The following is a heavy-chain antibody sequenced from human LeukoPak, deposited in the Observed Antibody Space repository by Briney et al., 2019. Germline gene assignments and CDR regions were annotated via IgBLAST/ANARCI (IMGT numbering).Heavy chain of an antibody. CDR1: GFTVSSNY. CDR2: IYSGGST. J-gene: IGHJ4*02. CDR3: ARDLAYCGGDCYSGIDY. D-gene: IGHD2-21*02. V-gene: IGHV3-66*01. Sequence: PGGSLRLSCAASGFTVSSNYMSWVRQAPGKGLEWVSVIYSGGSTYYADSVKGRFTISRDNSKNTLYLQMNGLRAEDTAVYYCARDLAYCGGDCYSGIDYWGQGTLVTVSS.